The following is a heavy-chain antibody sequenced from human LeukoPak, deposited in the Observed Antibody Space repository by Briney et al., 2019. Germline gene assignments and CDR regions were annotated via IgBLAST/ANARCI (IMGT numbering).Heavy chain of an antibody. CDR1: GGSISSGDYY. V-gene: IGHV4-30-4*08. D-gene: IGHD4-17*01. Sequence: MSSQTLSLTCTVSGGSISSGDYYWSWIRPPPGKGLEWIGYIYYSGSIYYNPSLKSRVTISVDTSKNQFSLKLSSVTAADTAVYYCARDRYGDYPYYFDYWGQGTLVTVSS. CDR3: ARDRYGDYPYYFDY. CDR2: IYYSGSI. J-gene: IGHJ4*02.